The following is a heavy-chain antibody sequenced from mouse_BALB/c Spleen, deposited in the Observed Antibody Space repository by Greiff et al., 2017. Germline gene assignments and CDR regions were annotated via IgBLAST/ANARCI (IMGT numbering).Heavy chain of an antibody. J-gene: IGHJ4*01. Sequence: VQLQQSGAELVKPGASVKLSCTASGFNFKDTYMHWVKQRPEQGLEWIGRIDPANGNTKYDPKFQGKATITADTSSNTAYLQLSSLTSEDTAVYYCARSTTVVGGAMDYWGQGTSVTVSS. CDR3: ARSTTVVGGAMDY. CDR2: IDPANGNT. CDR1: GFNFKDTY. D-gene: IGHD1-1*01. V-gene: IGHV14-3*02.